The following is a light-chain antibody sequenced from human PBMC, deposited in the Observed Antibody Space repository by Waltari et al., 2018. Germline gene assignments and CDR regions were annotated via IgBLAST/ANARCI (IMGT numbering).Light chain of an antibody. J-gene: IGLJ2*01. CDR1: DNDVGNYNF. V-gene: IGLV2-8*01. CDR3: SSYAGTNILL. CDR2: EVN. Sequence: QSALTQPPSASGSPGQSVPLSCTGTDNDVGNYNFVSWYQQHPDKAPKLIIYEVNKRPSGVPDRFSGSKSANTASLTVSGRQAEDEADYYCSSYAGTNILLFGGGTKLTVL.